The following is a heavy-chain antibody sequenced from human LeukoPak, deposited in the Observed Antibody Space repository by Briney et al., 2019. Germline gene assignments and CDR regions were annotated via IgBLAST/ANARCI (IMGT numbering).Heavy chain of an antibody. CDR1: GGSFSTYY. V-gene: IGHV4-34*01. CDR3: AGYYYGTENYHNHPHFDY. D-gene: IGHD3-10*01. Sequence: PSETLSLTCAVYGGSFSTYYWSWIRQPPATGLEWVGEINHSGSTTYNPSLESRVTISIDPSKNQFSLKLSSVTAADTAVYYCAGYYYGTENYHNHPHFDYWGQGTLVTVSS. CDR2: INHSGST. J-gene: IGHJ4*02.